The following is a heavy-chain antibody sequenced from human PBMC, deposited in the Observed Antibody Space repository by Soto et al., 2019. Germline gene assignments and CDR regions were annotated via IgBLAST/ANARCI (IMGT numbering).Heavy chain of an antibody. CDR1: GGSLNNYH. V-gene: IGHV4-59*01. CDR3: ARLSNYGNGWSTFGY. D-gene: IGHD6-19*01. CDR2: IFYSGDT. J-gene: IGHJ4*02. Sequence: PSETLSRTCTVSGGSLNNYHWLCIRQPPGKGLEWIGYIFYSGDTNSSPSLKSRVTISVDTSKNQFSLKLSSVTTADTAVYYCARLSNYGNGWSTFGYWGRGTLVTVSS.